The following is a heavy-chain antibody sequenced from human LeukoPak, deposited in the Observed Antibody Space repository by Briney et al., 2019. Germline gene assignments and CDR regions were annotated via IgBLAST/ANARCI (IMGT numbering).Heavy chain of an antibody. CDR3: ARDGYSYGHEYYMDV. V-gene: IGHV4-59*01. D-gene: IGHD5-18*01. CDR1: GGSISSYY. CDR2: IYYSGST. J-gene: IGHJ6*03. Sequence: SETLSLTCTVSGGSISSYYWSWIRQPPGKGLEWIGYIYYSGSTNYNPSLKSRVTISVDTSENQFSLKLSSVTAADTAVYYCARDGYSYGHEYYMDVWGKGTTVTISS.